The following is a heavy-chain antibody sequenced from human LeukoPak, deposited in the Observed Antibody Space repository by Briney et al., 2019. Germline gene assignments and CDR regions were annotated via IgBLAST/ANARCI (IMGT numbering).Heavy chain of an antibody. CDR2: ITSSSSYI. D-gene: IGHD2-15*01. J-gene: IGHJ6*02. CDR1: GLTFSSYT. Sequence: GGSLRLSCAASGLTFSSYTINWVRQAPGKGLEWVSSITSSSSYIYYADSLKGRFTISRDNAKNSLYLQMNSLRAEDTAVYYCARDGGYCSGGSCYYYGMDAWGQGTTVTVSS. V-gene: IGHV3-21*01. CDR3: ARDGGYCSGGSCYYYGMDA.